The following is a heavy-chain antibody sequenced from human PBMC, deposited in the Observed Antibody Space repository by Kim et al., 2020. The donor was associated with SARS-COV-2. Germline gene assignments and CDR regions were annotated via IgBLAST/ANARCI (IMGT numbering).Heavy chain of an antibody. Sequence: GGSLRLSCAASGFTFSSYAMSCVRQAPGKGLERVSGISGSGGSTYYADSVKGRFTISRDNSKNTLYLQMNSLRAEDTAVYYCAKIEYSNSGGVMDVWGKGTTVTVSS. V-gene: IGHV3-23*01. CDR1: GFTFSSYA. CDR3: AKIEYSNSGGVMDV. CDR2: ISGSGGST. D-gene: IGHD6-6*01. J-gene: IGHJ6*03.